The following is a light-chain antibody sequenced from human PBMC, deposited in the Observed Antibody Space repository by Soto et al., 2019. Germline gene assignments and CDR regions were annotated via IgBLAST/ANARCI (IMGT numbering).Light chain of an antibody. V-gene: IGKV1-5*01. CDR1: QSVGKW. CDR3: QQYNSYSRT. Sequence: DIQMTQSPSTLSASVGDGVTITCRASQSVGKWLAWYQQKAGKGPELLIYDASSLQSGVPSRFSGGGSGTKFTLTISSLQPDDFATYYCQQYNSYSRTFGQGTKVDIK. J-gene: IGKJ1*01. CDR2: DAS.